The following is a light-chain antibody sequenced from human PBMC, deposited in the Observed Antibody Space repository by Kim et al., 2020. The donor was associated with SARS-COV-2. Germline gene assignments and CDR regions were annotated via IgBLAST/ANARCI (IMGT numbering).Light chain of an antibody. CDR1: SSDVGGYNY. J-gene: IGLJ3*02. CDR3: SSYTSSSTLV. V-gene: IGLV2-14*04. Sequence: GQSIPISCTGTSSDVGGYNYGSWYQQHPGKAPKLMIYDVSKRPSGVSNRFSGSKSGNTASLTISGLQAEDEADYYCSSYTSSSTLVFGGGTQLTVL. CDR2: DVS.